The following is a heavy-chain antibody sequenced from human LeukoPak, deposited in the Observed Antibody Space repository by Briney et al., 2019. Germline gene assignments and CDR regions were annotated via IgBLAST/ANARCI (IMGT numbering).Heavy chain of an antibody. CDR3: VSSSSPNWFDP. D-gene: IGHD6-6*01. CDR2: IYYSGST. Sequence: PSETLSLTCTVSGGSISSGGSYWSWIRQLPGKGLEWIGYIYYSGSTYYNPSLKSRITISVDTSKTQFSLTLNSVTAADTAVYYCVSSSSPNWFDPWGQGTLVTVSS. CDR1: GGSISSGGSY. V-gene: IGHV4-31*03. J-gene: IGHJ5*02.